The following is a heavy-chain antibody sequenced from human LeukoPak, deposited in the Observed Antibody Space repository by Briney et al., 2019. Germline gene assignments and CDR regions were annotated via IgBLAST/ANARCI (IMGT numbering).Heavy chain of an antibody. J-gene: IGHJ4*02. CDR2: IYYSGST. CDR1: GGSISSYY. Sequence: SETPSLTCTVSGGSISSYYWSWIRQPPGKGLEWIGYIYYSGSTNYNPSLKSRVTISVDTPKNQFSLKLSSVTAADTAVYYCARGYSGYDWIDYWGQGTLVTVSS. V-gene: IGHV4-59*01. D-gene: IGHD5-12*01. CDR3: ARGYSGYDWIDY.